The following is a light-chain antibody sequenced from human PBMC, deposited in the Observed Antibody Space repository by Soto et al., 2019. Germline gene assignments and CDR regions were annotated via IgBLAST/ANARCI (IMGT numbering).Light chain of an antibody. Sequence: EIMLTQSPGTLSLSPGERATLSCRASQSVSNNYLAWYQQRPGQAPRLLIYGASNRATGVPDRFSGTGSGTDFTLTISRLELEDFALYSCQQYGDSPIYTFGQGTKVDIK. J-gene: IGKJ2*01. CDR1: QSVSNNY. CDR2: GAS. V-gene: IGKV3-20*01. CDR3: QQYGDSPIYT.